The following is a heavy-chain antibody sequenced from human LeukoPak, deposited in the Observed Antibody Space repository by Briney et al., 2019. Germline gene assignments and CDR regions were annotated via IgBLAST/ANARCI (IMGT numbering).Heavy chain of an antibody. CDR1: GVSISGSY. V-gene: IGHV4-59*05. J-gene: IGHJ4*02. D-gene: IGHD2/OR15-2a*01. CDR2: IFYREGFSYGGTS. Sequence: PSETLSLTCSVSGVSISGSYWIWIRQPPGRGLEWIASIFYREGFSYGGTSFYNPSLESRVTISVDTSKNAFSLKLNSVTAADTAVYYCGRQILENKDYWGQGTLVTVSS. CDR3: GRQILENKDY.